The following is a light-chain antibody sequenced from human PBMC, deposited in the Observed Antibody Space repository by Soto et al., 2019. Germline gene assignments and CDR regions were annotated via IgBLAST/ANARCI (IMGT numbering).Light chain of an antibody. Sequence: DIQMTQSPSSLSASVGDRVTITCRASQGVSDYLAWYQQKPGQVPKLLIYAASTLQSGVPSRFSGSGSGTYFTLTISSLQPEDVATYYCQRYYNAPFTFGPGTKVDIK. CDR3: QRYYNAPFT. CDR1: QGVSDY. J-gene: IGKJ3*01. V-gene: IGKV1-27*01. CDR2: AAS.